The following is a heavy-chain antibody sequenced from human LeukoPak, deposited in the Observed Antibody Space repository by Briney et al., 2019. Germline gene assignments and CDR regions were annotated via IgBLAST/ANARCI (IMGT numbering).Heavy chain of an antibody. J-gene: IGHJ4*02. V-gene: IGHV4-59*08. CDR3: ASLTMVRGVLIDY. CDR1: GGSISSYY. CDR2: IYYSGST. Sequence: SETLSLTCTVSGGSISSYYWSWIRQPPGKGLEWIGYIYYSGSTNYNPSLKSRVTISVDTSKNQFSLKLSSVTAADTAVYYCASLTMVRGVLIDYWGQGTLVTVSS. D-gene: IGHD3-10*01.